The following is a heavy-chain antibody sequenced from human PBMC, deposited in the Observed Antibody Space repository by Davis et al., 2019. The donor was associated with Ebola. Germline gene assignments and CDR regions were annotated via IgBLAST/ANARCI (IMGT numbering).Heavy chain of an antibody. J-gene: IGHJ2*01. CDR2: IYYSGRT. CDR3: ARIVGATGSWHFDL. CDR1: GGPININY. V-gene: IGHV4-59*08. Sequence: MPSETLSLTCSVSGGPININYWSWIRQPPGKGLEWIGNIYYSGRTDYNPSLKSRVTMSVDTSKNQFSLKLSSVTAADTALYYCARIVGATGSWHFDLWGRGTLVTVSS. D-gene: IGHD1-26*01.